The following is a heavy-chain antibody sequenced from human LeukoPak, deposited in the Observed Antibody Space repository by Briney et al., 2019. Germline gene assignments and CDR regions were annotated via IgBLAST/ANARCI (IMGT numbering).Heavy chain of an antibody. CDR2: IYDSETT. Sequence: PSETLSLICTVSGGSISSSYRSWIRQPPGKGLEWIASIYDSETTKYNPSLRSRATISSDTSKNQFSLKLSSVTAADTAVYYCARQAYSSGWYTAAYWGQGTLVTVSS. CDR3: ARQAYSSGWYTAAY. CDR1: GGSISSSY. V-gene: IGHV4-59*08. D-gene: IGHD6-19*01. J-gene: IGHJ4*02.